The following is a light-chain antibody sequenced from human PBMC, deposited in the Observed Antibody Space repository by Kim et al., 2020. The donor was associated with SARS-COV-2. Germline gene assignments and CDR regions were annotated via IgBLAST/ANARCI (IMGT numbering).Light chain of an antibody. CDR3: QAWDSNTAV. CDR2: QDN. Sequence: SLSPGQTASLPCSGDKLGDKFAFWYQQKPGQSPVLVIYQDNKRPSGIPERFSGSNSGNTATLTISGTQAMDEADYYCQAWDSNTAVFGTGTKVTVL. J-gene: IGLJ1*01. CDR1: KLGDKF. V-gene: IGLV3-1*01.